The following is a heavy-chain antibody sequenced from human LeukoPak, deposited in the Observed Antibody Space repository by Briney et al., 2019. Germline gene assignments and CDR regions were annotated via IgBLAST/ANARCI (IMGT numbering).Heavy chain of an antibody. D-gene: IGHD3-10*01. CDR1: SGSISTSNYY. Sequence: SETLSLTCTVSSGSISTSNYYWGWVRQPPGKALEWIGNIFYSGSTHYNPSLKSRVTISLDTSRKHFSLRLSSVTAADTAVYYCARSSYHYAADALDIWGQGTMVTVSS. CDR2: IFYSGST. V-gene: IGHV4-39*07. J-gene: IGHJ3*02. CDR3: ARSSYHYAADALDI.